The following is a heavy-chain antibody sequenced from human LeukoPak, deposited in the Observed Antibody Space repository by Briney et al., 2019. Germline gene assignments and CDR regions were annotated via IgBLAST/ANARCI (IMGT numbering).Heavy chain of an antibody. Sequence: ASVKVSCKASGYTFTNYFMHWVRQAPGQGLEWMGIINPRDGSTGYAQKFQGRITMTTDMSTRTVYMELSSLESEDTAVYYCARRDCVGDCYSNWFDPWGQGTLVTVSS. J-gene: IGHJ5*02. CDR1: GYTFTNYF. V-gene: IGHV1-46*01. CDR2: INPRDGST. CDR3: ARRDCVGDCYSNWFDP. D-gene: IGHD2-21*02.